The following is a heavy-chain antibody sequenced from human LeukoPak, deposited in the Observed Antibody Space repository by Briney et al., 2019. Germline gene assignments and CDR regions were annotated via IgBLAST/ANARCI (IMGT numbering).Heavy chain of an antibody. D-gene: IGHD6-13*01. CDR2: IYYSGST. V-gene: IGHV4-59*01. CDR1: VGSISNYY. J-gene: IGHJ6*02. Sequence: SETLSLTCTVSVGSISNYYWSWIRQPPGKGLEWIGYIYYSGSTDYNPSLKSRVAISVDTSKNQFCLRLSSVTAADTAVYYCARAPAAGDYYGMDVWGQGTTVTVSS. CDR3: ARAPAAGDYYGMDV.